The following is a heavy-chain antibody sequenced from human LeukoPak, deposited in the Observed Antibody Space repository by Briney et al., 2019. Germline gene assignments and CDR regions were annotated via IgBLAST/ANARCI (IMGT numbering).Heavy chain of an antibody. CDR2: IKSKTDGGTT. J-gene: IGHJ4*02. CDR3: TTEGKWELLHLDY. Sequence: PGGSLRLSCAASGFTFSNAWMSWVRQAPGKGLEWVGRIKSKTDGGTTDHAAPVKGRFTISRDDSKNTLYLQMNSLKTEDTAVYYCTTEGKWELLHLDYWGQGTLVTVSS. CDR1: GFTFSNAW. D-gene: IGHD1-26*01. V-gene: IGHV3-15*01.